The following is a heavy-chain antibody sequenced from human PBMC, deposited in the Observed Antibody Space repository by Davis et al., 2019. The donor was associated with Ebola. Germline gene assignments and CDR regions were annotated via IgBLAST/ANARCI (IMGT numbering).Heavy chain of an antibody. CDR1: GGTFSSYA. D-gene: IGHD3-16*02. Sequence: AASVKVSCKASGGTFSSYAISWVRQAPGQGLEWMGRIIPILGIANYAQKFQGRVTMTRNTSISTAYMELSSLRSEDTAVYYCARARKYDYIWGSYRYGLDYWGQGTLVTVSS. J-gene: IGHJ4*02. CDR2: IIPILGIA. CDR3: ARARKYDYIWGSYRYGLDY. V-gene: IGHV1-69*04.